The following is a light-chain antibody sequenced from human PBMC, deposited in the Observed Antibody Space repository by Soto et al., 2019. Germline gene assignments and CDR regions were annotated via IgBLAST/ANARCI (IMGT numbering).Light chain of an antibody. Sequence: DIQMTQSPSSLSASVGDRVTITCRASQSISSYLNWYQQKPGKAPKLLIYAASSLQSGVPSRFSGSGSGTDSTLTISSLKPEDFATYYCQQSYSTPRTFGGGTKVEIK. J-gene: IGKJ4*01. V-gene: IGKV1-39*01. CDR1: QSISSY. CDR2: AAS. CDR3: QQSYSTPRT.